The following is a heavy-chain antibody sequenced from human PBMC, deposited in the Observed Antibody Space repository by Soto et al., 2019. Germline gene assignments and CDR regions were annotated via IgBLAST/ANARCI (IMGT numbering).Heavy chain of an antibody. Sequence: AASVKVSCKASGGTFSSYTISWVRQAPGQGLEWMGRIIPILGIANYAQKFQGRVTITADKSTSTAYMELSSLRSEDTAVYYCARDSGSSGLGDPYYFDYWGQGTLVTVSS. CDR3: ARDSGSSGLGDPYYFDY. V-gene: IGHV1-69*02. CDR2: IIPILGIA. J-gene: IGHJ4*02. D-gene: IGHD6-19*01. CDR1: GGTFSSYT.